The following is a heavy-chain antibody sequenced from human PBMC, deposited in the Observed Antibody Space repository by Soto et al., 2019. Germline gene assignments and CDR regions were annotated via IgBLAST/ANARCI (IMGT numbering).Heavy chain of an antibody. CDR2: IKQDGSEK. CDR3: ARVFYDSSGYYYGGNAFDI. D-gene: IGHD3-22*01. V-gene: IGHV3-7*03. Sequence: LRLSCAASGFTFSSYWMSWVRQGPGKGLEWVANIKQDGSEKYYVDSVRGRFTISRDNAKNSLYLQMNSLRAEDTAVYYCARVFYDSSGYYYGGNAFDIWGQGTMGTVAS. J-gene: IGHJ3*02. CDR1: GFTFSSYW.